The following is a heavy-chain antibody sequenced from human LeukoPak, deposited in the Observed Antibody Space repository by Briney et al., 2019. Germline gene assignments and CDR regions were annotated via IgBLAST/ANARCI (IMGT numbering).Heavy chain of an antibody. V-gene: IGHV1-2*02. D-gene: IGHD3-3*01. J-gene: IGHJ4*02. CDR3: GRVGITTPFGPTDHYYFDY. CDR1: GYTFTGYY. Sequence: ASVKVSCKASGYTFTGYYMHWVRQAPGQGLEWMGWINPNSGGTNYAQKFQGRVTMTRDTSISTAYMELSRLRSDDTAVYYCGRVGITTPFGPTDHYYFDYWGQGTLVTVSS. CDR2: INPNSGGT.